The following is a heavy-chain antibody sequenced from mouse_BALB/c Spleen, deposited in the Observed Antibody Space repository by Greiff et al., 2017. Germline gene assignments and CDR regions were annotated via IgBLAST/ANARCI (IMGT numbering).Heavy chain of an antibody. CDR3: ARRTTATYFDV. D-gene: IGHD1-2*01. Sequence: EVKLEESGPGLVKPSQSLSLTCTVTGYSITSDYAWNWIRQFPGNKLEWMGYISYSGSTSYNPFLKSRISITRDTSKNQFFLQLNSVTTEDTATYYCARRTTATYFDVWGAGTTVTVSS. V-gene: IGHV3-2*02. CDR1: GYSITSDYA. CDR2: ISYSGST. J-gene: IGHJ1*01.